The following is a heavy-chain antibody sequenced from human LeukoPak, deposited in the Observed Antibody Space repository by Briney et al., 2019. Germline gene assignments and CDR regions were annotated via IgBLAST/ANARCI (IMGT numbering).Heavy chain of an antibody. Sequence: GGSLRLSCAASGFTFSSYWMSWVRQAPGKGLEWVANIKQDGSEKYYVDSVKGRFTISRDNAKNSLYLQMNSLRAEDTAVYYCARSRFSYGSPLYFDYWGQGTLVTVSS. CDR1: GFTFSSYW. D-gene: IGHD5-18*01. J-gene: IGHJ4*02. CDR2: IKQDGSEK. CDR3: ARSRFSYGSPLYFDY. V-gene: IGHV3-7*01.